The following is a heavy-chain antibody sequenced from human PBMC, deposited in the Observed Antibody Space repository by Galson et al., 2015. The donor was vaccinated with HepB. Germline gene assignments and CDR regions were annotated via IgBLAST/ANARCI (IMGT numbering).Heavy chain of an antibody. CDR2: ISWNSASI. CDR3: AKALLIYSSMEIDP. V-gene: IGHV3-9*01. D-gene: IGHD6-19*01. Sequence: SLRLSCAASGFNFDGYAMHWVRQAPGKGLEWVSGISWNSASICYADSVKGRFTISRDNAKNSLYLQMNSLRAEDTALYYCAKALLIYSSMEIDPGCPGTLGTVPS. J-gene: IGHJ5*02. CDR1: GFNFDGYA.